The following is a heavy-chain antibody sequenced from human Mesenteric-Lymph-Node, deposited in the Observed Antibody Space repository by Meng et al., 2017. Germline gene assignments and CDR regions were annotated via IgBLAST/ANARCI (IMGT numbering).Heavy chain of an antibody. J-gene: IGHJ3*02. D-gene: IGHD6-13*01. Sequence: GESLKISCAASGFTLRTYWIHWVRQAPGKGLVWVSCMNSEGSHTNYADSVKGRFTISRDNAKNTLYLQMDSLRAEDTAVYYCATGAAAAGATAFDIWGQGTMVTVSS. CDR1: GFTLRTYW. CDR2: MNSEGSHT. CDR3: ATGAAAAGATAFDI. V-gene: IGHV3-74*01.